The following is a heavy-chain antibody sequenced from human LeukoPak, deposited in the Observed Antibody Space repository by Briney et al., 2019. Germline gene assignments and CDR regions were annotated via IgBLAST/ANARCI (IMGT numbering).Heavy chain of an antibody. J-gene: IGHJ4*02. V-gene: IGHV4-39*01. D-gene: IGHD6-13*01. Sequence: KTSETLSLTCTVSGGSISSSSYYWGWIRQPPGKGLEWIGSIYYSGSTYYNPSLKSRVTISVDTSKDQLSLKLSSVTAADTAVYYCARHPAPGIAAAGRYAFDYWGQGTLVTVSS. CDR1: GGSISSSSYY. CDR3: ARHPAPGIAAAGRYAFDY. CDR2: IYYSGST.